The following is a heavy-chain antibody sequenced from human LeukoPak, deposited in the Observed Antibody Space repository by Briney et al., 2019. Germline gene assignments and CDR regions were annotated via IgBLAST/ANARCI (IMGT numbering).Heavy chain of an antibody. D-gene: IGHD3-10*01. Sequence: KPGGSLRLSCAASGFTFSSYSMNWVRQAPGKGLEWVSSISSSSSYIYYADSVKGRFTISRDNAKNSLYLQMNSLRAEDTAVYYCATPTLYGSGTGLDYWGQGTLVTVSS. J-gene: IGHJ4*02. CDR3: ATPTLYGSGTGLDY. V-gene: IGHV3-21*01. CDR1: GFTFSSYS. CDR2: ISSSSSYI.